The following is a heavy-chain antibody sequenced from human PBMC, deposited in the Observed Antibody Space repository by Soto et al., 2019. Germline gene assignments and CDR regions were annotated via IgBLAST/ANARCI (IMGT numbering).Heavy chain of an antibody. CDR3: AKGVELDV. Sequence: EVLLLESGGGLVQPGGSLRLSCEASGFSFSNFAMNWVRQAPGKGLEWVSAIGDSGASTYYADYVKGRFTISRDNSRNTLYLQLNSLRAEDTAVYYCAKGVELDVWGNGTTVTVSS. V-gene: IGHV3-23*01. CDR1: GFSFSNFA. D-gene: IGHD1-26*01. CDR2: IGDSGAST. J-gene: IGHJ6*04.